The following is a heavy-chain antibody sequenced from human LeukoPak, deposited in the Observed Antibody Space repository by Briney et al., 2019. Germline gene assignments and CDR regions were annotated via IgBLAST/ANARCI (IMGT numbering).Heavy chain of an antibody. CDR2: INHSGST. D-gene: IGHD3-3*01. Sequence: SETLSLTCAVYGGSFSGYYWSWIRQPPGKGLEWIGEINHSGSTNYNPSLESRVTISVDTSKNQFSLKLSSVTAADTAVYYCARLGGDENYDFWSGYYLFDSWGQGTLVTVSS. V-gene: IGHV4-34*01. CDR1: GGSFSGYY. CDR3: ARLGGDENYDFWSGYYLFDS. J-gene: IGHJ4*02.